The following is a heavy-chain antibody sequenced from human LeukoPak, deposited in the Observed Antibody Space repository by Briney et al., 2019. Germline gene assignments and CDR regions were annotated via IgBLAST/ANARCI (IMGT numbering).Heavy chain of an antibody. CDR1: GFTFSSYA. V-gene: IGHV3-23*01. D-gene: IGHD6-13*01. Sequence: GGSLRLSCAASGFTFSSYAMSWVRQAPRKGLEWVSAISGGGGSSYYADSVKGRFTISRDNSKNTLYLQMNSLRAEDTAVYYCAKDSGIAAGDLNYWGQGTLVTVSS. CDR3: AKDSGIAAGDLNY. CDR2: ISGGGGSS. J-gene: IGHJ4*02.